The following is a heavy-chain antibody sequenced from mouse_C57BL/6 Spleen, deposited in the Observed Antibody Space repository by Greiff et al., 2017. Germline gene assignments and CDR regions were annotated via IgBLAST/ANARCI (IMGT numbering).Heavy chain of an antibody. CDR1: GYSITSGYY. Sequence: EVQLQESGPGLVKPSQSLSLTCSVTGYSITSGYYWNWIRQFPGNKLERMGYISYDGSNNYNPSLKNRISITRDTSKNQFCLKLNSVTTEDTATYYCARESYGSLYYYAMDYWGQGTSVTVSS. CDR2: ISYDGSN. D-gene: IGHD1-1*01. V-gene: IGHV3-6*01. CDR3: ARESYGSLYYYAMDY. J-gene: IGHJ4*01.